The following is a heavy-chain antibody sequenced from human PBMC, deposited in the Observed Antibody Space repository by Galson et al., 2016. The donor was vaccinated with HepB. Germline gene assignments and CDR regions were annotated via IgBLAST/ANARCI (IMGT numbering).Heavy chain of an antibody. Sequence: LRLSCAGSGFSFSSFWMNWVRQAPGRGLEWVGNIKQDGSETYHVGSVKGRFTISRDNAKNSVFLQMNSLRPEDAAVYYCAGGGGFLADVWGQGTTVTVSS. J-gene: IGHJ6*02. V-gene: IGHV3-7*01. CDR2: IKQDGSET. CDR1: GFSFSSFW. CDR3: AGGGGFLADV.